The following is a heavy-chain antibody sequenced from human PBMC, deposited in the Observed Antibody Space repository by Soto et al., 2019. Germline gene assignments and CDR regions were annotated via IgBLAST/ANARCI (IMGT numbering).Heavy chain of an antibody. CDR1: GFTLSSYW. CDR3: ARDCSGGICYGYYFDY. J-gene: IGHJ4*01. Sequence: GSLRLSCATSGFTLSSYWMSWVRQAPGKGLEWVANIKRDGSEKYYVDSVQGRFTISRDNAKNSLYLQMNSLRAEDTAVYYCARDCSGGICYGYYFDYSGQGSLDTGSS. CDR2: IKRDGSEK. V-gene: IGHV3-7*01. D-gene: IGHD2-15*01.